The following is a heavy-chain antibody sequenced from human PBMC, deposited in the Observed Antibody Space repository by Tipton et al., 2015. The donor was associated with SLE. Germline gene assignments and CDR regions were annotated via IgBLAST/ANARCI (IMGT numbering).Heavy chain of an antibody. CDR2: IYPGDSDT. CDR1: EYSFTTYW. D-gene: IGHD1-26*01. V-gene: IGHV5-51*01. CDR3: ARVAGNYYLADAFDI. J-gene: IGHJ3*02. Sequence: VQLVQSGAEVKKPGESLKISCKGSEYSFTTYWIGWVRQMPGKGLEWMGIIYPGDSDTTYSASFQGQVTISVDKSISTAYLQWSSLKASDTAMYYCARVAGNYYLADAFDIWGQGTKVTVSS.